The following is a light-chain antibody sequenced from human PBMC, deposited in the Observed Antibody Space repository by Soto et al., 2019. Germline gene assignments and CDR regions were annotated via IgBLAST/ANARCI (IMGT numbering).Light chain of an antibody. V-gene: IGLV2-8*01. CDR3: SSYAGSNNWV. J-gene: IGLJ3*02. CDR2: EVS. Sequence: QSVLTQPPSASGSPGQSVTISCTGTSSDVGGYYYVSWYQQHPGNAPKLMIYEVSKRPSGVPDRFSGSKSGNTASLTVSGLQAEDEADYYCSSYAGSNNWVFGGGTKVTVL. CDR1: SSDVGGYYY.